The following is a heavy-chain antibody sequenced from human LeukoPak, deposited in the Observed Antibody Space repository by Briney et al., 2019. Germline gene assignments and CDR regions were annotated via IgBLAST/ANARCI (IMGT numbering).Heavy chain of an antibody. Sequence: GGSLRLSCAASGFTFSSYSMNWVRQAPGKGLEWVSSISSSSSYIYYADSVKGRFTISRDNAKNSLYLQINSLRAEDTAVYYCARDFAGRYYYYYGMDVWGQGTTVTVSS. D-gene: IGHD6-13*01. CDR3: ARDFAGRYYYYYGMDV. CDR2: ISSSSSYI. V-gene: IGHV3-21*01. CDR1: GFTFSSYS. J-gene: IGHJ6*02.